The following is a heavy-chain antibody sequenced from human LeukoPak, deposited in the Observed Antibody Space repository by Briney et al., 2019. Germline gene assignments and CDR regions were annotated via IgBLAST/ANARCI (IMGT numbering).Heavy chain of an antibody. V-gene: IGHV3-23*01. J-gene: IGHJ2*01. CDR2: LSADGVGT. Sequence: GGSLRLSCAASGFTFSGYGMSWVRQAPGKGLEWVSSLSADGVGTTYADSVKGRYTVSRDFSANTLYLQMNSLRADDTAIYYCTKVLRTWYFDLWGRGALVTVSS. CDR1: GFTFSGYG. CDR3: TKVLRTWYFDL.